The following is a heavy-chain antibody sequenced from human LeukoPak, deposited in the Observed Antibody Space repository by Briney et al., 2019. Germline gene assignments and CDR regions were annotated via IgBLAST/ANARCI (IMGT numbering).Heavy chain of an antibody. CDR2: IYHTGST. D-gene: IGHD3-10*01. J-gene: IGHJ3*01. V-gene: IGHV4-4*02. CDR1: GDSISSRNW. CDR3: ARGMWFDTLFSAFDV. Sequence: SETLSLTCSVSGDSISSRNWWTWVRQTPEKGLEWIGEIYHTGSTNYNPSVESRVTISVDKSKNQFSLILNSVTAADTALYYCARGMWFDTLFSAFDVWGQGTMVSISS.